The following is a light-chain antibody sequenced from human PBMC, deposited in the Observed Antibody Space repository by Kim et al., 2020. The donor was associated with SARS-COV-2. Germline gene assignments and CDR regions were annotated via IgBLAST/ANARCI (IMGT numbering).Light chain of an antibody. CDR2: GND. CDR3: ASWDDSLSGYV. Sequence: QSVLTQPPSTSGTPGQRVTISCSGGNSNIGVKAVYWYQHLPGTAPKVVIYGNDQRPSGVPDRFPGSKSGSSASLGISGLRSEDEADYYCASWDDSLSGYVFGTGTKVTVL. J-gene: IGLJ1*01. V-gene: IGLV1-47*01. CDR1: NSNIGVKA.